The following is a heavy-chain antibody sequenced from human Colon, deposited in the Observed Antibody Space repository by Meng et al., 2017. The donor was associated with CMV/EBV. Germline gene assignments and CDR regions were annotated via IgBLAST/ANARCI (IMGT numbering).Heavy chain of an antibody. CDR3: ARRYSTALMGHEAYDI. V-gene: IGHV5-51*01. CDR1: GYIFTTYW. J-gene: IGHJ3*02. CDR2: IYPPDSNT. Sequence: GESLKISCQGSGYIFTTYWVAWVRQMPGKGLEWMGMIYPPDSNTRYSPSFQGQVTIAADKSTSTAYLQWSSLKASDTAMYYCARRYSTALMGHEAYDIWGQGTMVTVSS. D-gene: IGHD5-12*01.